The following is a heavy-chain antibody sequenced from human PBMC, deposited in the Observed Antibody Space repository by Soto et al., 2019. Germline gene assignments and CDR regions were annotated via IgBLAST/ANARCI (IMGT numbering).Heavy chain of an antibody. Sequence: EVQLLESGGGLVQPGGSLRLSCAASGFTFNTYAMNWVRQVPGKGLEWVASISGGGGSTYYADSVKGRFTISRDTSKNTLYLQMNGLSAEETAVYYCAKGFIVVVTAIRPDDNFDVWGQGTMVTVSS. CDR3: AKGFIVVVTAIRPDDNFDV. CDR2: ISGGGGST. D-gene: IGHD2-21*02. J-gene: IGHJ3*01. CDR1: GFTFNTYA. V-gene: IGHV3-23*01.